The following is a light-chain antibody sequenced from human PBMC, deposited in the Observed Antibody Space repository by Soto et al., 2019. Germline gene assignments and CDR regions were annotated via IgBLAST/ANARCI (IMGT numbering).Light chain of an antibody. CDR3: QQYKSDSWT. V-gene: IGKV1-5*01. CDR1: QSISSW. J-gene: IGKJ1*01. CDR2: DAS. Sequence: DIQITQSPSTLSASVGDRVTITCRASQSISSWLAWYQQKPGKAPKLLIYDASSLESGVPSRFSGSGSGTEFTLTSSSLQPDDFATYYCQQYKSDSWTFGQGTKV.